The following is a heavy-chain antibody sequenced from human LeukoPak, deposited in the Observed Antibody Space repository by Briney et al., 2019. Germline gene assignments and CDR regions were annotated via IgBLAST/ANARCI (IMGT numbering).Heavy chain of an antibody. Sequence: GRSLRLSCAASGFTFSSYGMHWVRQAPGKGLEWVAVISYDGSNKYYADSVKGRFTISRDNSKNTLYLQMNSLRAEDTAVYYCAKDHLSYSGSYFSHFDHWGQGTLVTVSS. CDR1: GFTFSSYG. D-gene: IGHD1-26*01. V-gene: IGHV3-30*18. J-gene: IGHJ4*02. CDR3: AKDHLSYSGSYFSHFDH. CDR2: ISYDGSNK.